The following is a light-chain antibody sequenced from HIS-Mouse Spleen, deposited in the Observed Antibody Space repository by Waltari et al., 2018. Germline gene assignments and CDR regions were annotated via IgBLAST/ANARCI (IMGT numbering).Light chain of an antibody. CDR2: RNN. J-gene: IGLJ3*02. CDR3: AAWDDSLIGWV. CDR1: SSNIGSNY. Sequence: QSVLTQPPSASGTPGQRVTISCSGSSSNIGSNYVYWYQQLPGTAPKLLIYRNNQRPSGVPDRFSGSKSGTSASLASSGLRSEDGADYYCAAWDDSLIGWVFGGGTKLTVL. V-gene: IGLV1-47*01.